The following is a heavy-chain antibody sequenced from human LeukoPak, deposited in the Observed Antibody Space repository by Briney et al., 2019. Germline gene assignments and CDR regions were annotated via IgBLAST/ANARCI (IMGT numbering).Heavy chain of an antibody. CDR1: GFTFDDYA. Sequence: PGGSLRLSCAASGFTFDDYAMHWVRQAPGKGLEWVSGISWNSGSIGYADSVKGRFTISRDNAKNSMYLQMNSLRAEDTALYYCAIMSDSSGYSAVGGEFDDAFDIWGQGTMVTVSS. CDR2: ISWNSGSI. J-gene: IGHJ3*02. CDR3: AIMSDSSGYSAVGGEFDDAFDI. V-gene: IGHV3-9*01. D-gene: IGHD3-22*01.